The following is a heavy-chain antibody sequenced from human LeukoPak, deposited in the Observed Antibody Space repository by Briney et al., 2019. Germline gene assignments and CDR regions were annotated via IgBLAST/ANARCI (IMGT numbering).Heavy chain of an antibody. V-gene: IGHV3-23*01. D-gene: IGHD4-17*01. CDR2: ISGSGGST. J-gene: IGHJ4*02. Sequence: GGSLRLSCAASGFTFSSYAMSWVRQAPGKGLEWVSAISGSGGSTYYADSVKGRFTISRGNSKNTLCLQMNSLRAEDTAVYYCAKEAAYGDYQYYFDYWGQGTLVTVSS. CDR1: GFTFSSYA. CDR3: AKEAAYGDYQYYFDY.